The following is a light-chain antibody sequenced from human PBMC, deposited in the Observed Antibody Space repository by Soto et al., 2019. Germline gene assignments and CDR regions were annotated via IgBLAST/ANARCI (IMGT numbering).Light chain of an antibody. CDR1: SSDVGGYNY. CDR3: SSYTSTTTRV. J-gene: IGLJ1*01. V-gene: IGLV2-14*03. CDR2: EVS. Sequence: QSALTQPASVSGSPGQSITISCTVTSSDVGGYNYVSWYQQHPGKGPKLMIYEVSNRPSGVSNRFSGSKSGNTATLTISGLQAEDEADYYYSSYTSTTTRVFGTGTKVTVL.